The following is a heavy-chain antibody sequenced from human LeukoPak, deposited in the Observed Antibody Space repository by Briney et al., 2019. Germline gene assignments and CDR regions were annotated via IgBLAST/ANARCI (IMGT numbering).Heavy chain of an antibody. V-gene: IGHV3-74*01. Sequence: GGSLRLSCAASGFTFSSYWMHWVRQAPGKGLVWGSRINSDGSSTSYADSVKGRFTISRDTSKNTLYLQMNSLRAEDTAVYYCAINPYYYYYMDVWGKGTTVTVS. J-gene: IGHJ6*03. CDR2: INSDGSST. CDR1: GFTFSSYW. CDR3: AINPYYYYYMDV.